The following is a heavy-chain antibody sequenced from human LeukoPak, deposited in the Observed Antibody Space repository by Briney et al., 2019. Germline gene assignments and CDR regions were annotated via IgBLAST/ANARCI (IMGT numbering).Heavy chain of an antibody. CDR1: GFTVSSNY. J-gene: IGHJ3*02. V-gene: IGHV3-53*01. CDR3: AREAASGGGAFDI. D-gene: IGHD6-19*01. CDR2: IYSGGST. Sequence: GGSLRLSCAAPGFTVSSNYMSWVRQAPGKGLEWVSVIYSGGSTYYADSVKGRLTISRDNSKNTLYLQMNSLRAEDTAVYYCAREAASGGGAFDIWGQGTMVTVSS.